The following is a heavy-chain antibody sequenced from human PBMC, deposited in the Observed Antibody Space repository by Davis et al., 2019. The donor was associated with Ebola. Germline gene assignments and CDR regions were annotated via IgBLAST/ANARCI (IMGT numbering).Heavy chain of an antibody. CDR2: INPSGGST. D-gene: IGHD3-3*01. V-gene: IGHV1-46*01. Sequence: ASVKVSCKASGYTFTSYYMHWVRQAPGQGLEWMGIINPSGGSTSYAQKFQGRVTMTRDTSTSTVYMELSSLRSEDTAVYYCARDPLVTAIFGVVIRGWFDPWGQGTLVTVSS. CDR1: GYTFTSYY. CDR3: ARDPLVTAIFGVVIRGWFDP. J-gene: IGHJ5*02.